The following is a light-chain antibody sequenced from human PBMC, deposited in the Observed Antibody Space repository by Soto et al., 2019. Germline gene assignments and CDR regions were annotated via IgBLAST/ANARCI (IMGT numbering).Light chain of an antibody. CDR2: DVS. CDR1: SSDVGGYNY. Sequence: QSVLTQPASVSGSPGQSITISCTGTSSDVGGYNYVSWYQQHPGKAPKLMIYDVSNRPSGVSNRFSGSKTGNTASLTISGLKAEDDADYYCSSYTSSSTVVFGGGTKVTVL. J-gene: IGLJ2*01. CDR3: SSYTSSSTVV. V-gene: IGLV2-14*01.